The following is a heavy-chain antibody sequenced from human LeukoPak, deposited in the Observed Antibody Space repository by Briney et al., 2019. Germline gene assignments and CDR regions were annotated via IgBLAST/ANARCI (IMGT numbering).Heavy chain of an antibody. J-gene: IGHJ6*02. CDR2: ISNDGNDK. CDR1: GFTFSNYG. CDR3: AREIRIEYSSSSAEYYYYNMDV. V-gene: IGHV3-30*03. D-gene: IGHD6-6*01. Sequence: GRSLRLSCAASGFTFSNYGMHWVRQAPGEGLEWVALISNDGNDKYYADSVKGRFTISRDNSKNTLYLQMNSLRAEDTAVYYCAREIRIEYSSSSAEYYYYNMDVWGQGTTVTVSS.